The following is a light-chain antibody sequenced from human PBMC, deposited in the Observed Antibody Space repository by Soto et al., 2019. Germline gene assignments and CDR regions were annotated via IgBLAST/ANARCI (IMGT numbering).Light chain of an antibody. Sequence: QSALTQPASVSGSPGQSITISCTGTSSDVGDYHYVSWYQQHPGKAPKLMIYEVTNRPSGGSNRFSGSKSGNTASLTISGLQAEDEADYYCSSYTSSSTPYVFGTGTKLTVL. V-gene: IGLV2-14*01. J-gene: IGLJ1*01. CDR2: EVT. CDR3: SSYTSSSTPYV. CDR1: SSDVGDYHY.